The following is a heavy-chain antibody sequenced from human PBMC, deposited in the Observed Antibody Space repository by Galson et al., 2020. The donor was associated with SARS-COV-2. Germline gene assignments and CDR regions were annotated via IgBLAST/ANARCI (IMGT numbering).Heavy chain of an antibody. CDR1: GFSLSNARMG. CDR2: IFSNDEK. J-gene: IGHJ6*02. Sequence: KMSGPTLVKPTETLTLTCTVSGFSLSNARMGVSWIRQPPGKALEWLAHIFSNDEKSYSTSLKSRLTISKDTSKSQVVLTMTNMDPVDTATYYCARIQGELTLLGYYYYYYGMDVWGQGTTVTVSS. D-gene: IGHD1-26*01. V-gene: IGHV2-26*01. CDR3: ARIQGELTLLGYYYYYYGMDV.